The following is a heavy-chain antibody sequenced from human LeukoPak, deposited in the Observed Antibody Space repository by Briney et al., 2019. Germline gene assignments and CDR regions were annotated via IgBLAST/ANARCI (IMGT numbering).Heavy chain of an antibody. CDR1: GGSFSGYY. Sequence: SETLSLTCAVYGGSFSGYYWSWIRQPPGKGLEWIGEINHSGSTNYNPSLKSRVTISVDTSKNQFSLKLSSVTAADTAVYYCARGRGGYVINYWGQGTLVTVSS. J-gene: IGHJ4*02. V-gene: IGHV4-34*01. CDR3: ARGRGGYVINY. CDR2: INHSGST. D-gene: IGHD5-12*01.